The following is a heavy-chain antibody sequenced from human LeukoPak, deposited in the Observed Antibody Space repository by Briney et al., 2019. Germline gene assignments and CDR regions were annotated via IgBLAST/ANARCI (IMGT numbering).Heavy chain of an antibody. V-gene: IGHV4-4*07. D-gene: IGHD1-14*01. Sequence: PSETLSLTCTVSGASVSIYYWTWIRQPAGKGLEWIGRIFTSGSTNYNPSLKSRVTMSIDTSKNQFSLKLSSVTAADTAVYYCVRDPDTGGWYFDYWGQGTLVTVSS. CDR1: GASVSIYY. CDR3: VRDPDTGGWYFDY. J-gene: IGHJ4*02. CDR2: IFTSGST.